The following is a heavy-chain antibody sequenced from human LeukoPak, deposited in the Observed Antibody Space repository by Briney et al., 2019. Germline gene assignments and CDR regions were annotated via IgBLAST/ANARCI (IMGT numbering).Heavy chain of an antibody. CDR2: IYYSGST. CDR3: ARHYGP. CDR1: GGSISSYY. J-gene: IGHJ1*01. V-gene: IGHV4-59*08. D-gene: IGHD3-10*01. Sequence: PSETLSLTCTVSGGSISSYYWSWIRQPPGKGLEWIGSIYYSGSTYYNPSLKSRVTISVDTSKNQFSLKLNSVTATDTAVYYCARHYGPWGQGTLVTVSS.